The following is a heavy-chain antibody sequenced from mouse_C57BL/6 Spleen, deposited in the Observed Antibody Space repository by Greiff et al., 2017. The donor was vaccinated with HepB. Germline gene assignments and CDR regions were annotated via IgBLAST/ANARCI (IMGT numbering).Heavy chain of an antibody. D-gene: IGHD2-2*01. J-gene: IGHJ2*01. V-gene: IGHV1-82*01. CDR1: GYAFSSSW. CDR2: IYPGDGDT. CDR3: ARSVVTARWDY. Sequence: VQLQQSGPELVKPGASVKISCKASGYAFSSSWMNWVKQRPGKGLEWIGRIYPGDGDTNYNGKFKGKATLTADKSSSTAYMQLSSLTSEDSAVYFCARSVVTARWDYWGQGTTLTVSS.